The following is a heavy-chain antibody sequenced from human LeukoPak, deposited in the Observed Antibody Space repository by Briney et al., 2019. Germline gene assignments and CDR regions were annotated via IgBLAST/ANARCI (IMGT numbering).Heavy chain of an antibody. D-gene: IGHD3-16*01. J-gene: IGHJ4*02. Sequence: GGSLRNSCAASGFTVSSNYMSWVRQAPGEGLEWVSVSHTDGRTYYADPVKGRFTISRDNSKNTLYLQMNSLRAEDTAVYYCARHVTPWGYYWGQGTLVTVSS. CDR3: ARHVTPWGYY. CDR1: GFTVSSNY. V-gene: IGHV3-66*04. CDR2: SHTDGRT.